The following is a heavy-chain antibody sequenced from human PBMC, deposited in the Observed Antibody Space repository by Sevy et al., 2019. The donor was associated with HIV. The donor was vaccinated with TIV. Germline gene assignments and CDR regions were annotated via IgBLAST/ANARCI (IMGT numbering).Heavy chain of an antibody. J-gene: IGHJ4*02. D-gene: IGHD3-22*01. Sequence: GGSLRLSCAASGITISNYAMSWVRQAPGKGLEWVSGISGSGGSTYYADSVKGRFTISRDNSKNKLYLQMNSLRAEDTAVYYCAKDAYYDTTHFDYWGQGTLVTVSS. CDR3: AKDAYYDTTHFDY. CDR1: GITISNYA. CDR2: ISGSGGST. V-gene: IGHV3-23*01.